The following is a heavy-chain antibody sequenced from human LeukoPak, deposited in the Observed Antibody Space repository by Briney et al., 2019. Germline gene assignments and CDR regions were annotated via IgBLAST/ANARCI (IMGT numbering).Heavy chain of an antibody. V-gene: IGHV3-66*01. J-gene: IGHJ4*02. D-gene: IGHD3-22*01. CDR3: ARESNSGYYLSY. Sequence: GGSLRLSCAASGFTVSSNYMSWVRQAPGKGLEWVSVIYSGGRTYYPDSVKGRFTISRDNSKNTLYLQMNSLRAEDTAVYYCARESNSGYYLSYWGQGTLVTVSS. CDR2: IYSGGRT. CDR1: GFTVSSNY.